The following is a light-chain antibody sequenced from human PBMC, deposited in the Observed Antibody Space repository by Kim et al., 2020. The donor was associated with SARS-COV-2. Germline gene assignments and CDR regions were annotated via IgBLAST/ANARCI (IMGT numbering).Light chain of an antibody. J-gene: IGKJ5*01. CDR1: QTVDNSY. CDR3: QQYATSPIT. V-gene: IGKV3-20*01. Sequence: SPGERATLPCRARQTVDNSYLAWYQQKPGQAPRLLNYGASNRANGIPPRFGGSGSGTDFTLTISRLEPEDFAVYFCQQYATSPITFGQGTRLEIK. CDR2: GAS.